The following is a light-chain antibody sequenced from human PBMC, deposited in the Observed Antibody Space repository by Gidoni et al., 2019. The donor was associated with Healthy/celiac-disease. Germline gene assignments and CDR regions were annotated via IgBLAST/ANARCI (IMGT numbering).Light chain of an antibody. J-gene: IGKJ1*01. Sequence: DIVMTQSPLSLPVTPGEPASLSGTSRQRRLPSNGYNYLDWYLQKPGQSPQLLIYLGSTRASGVPDRFSGSGSGTDFTLKISRVEAEDVGVYYCMQALQTQWTFGQGTKVEIK. CDR1: QRRLPSNGYNY. V-gene: IGKV2-28*01. CDR2: LGS. CDR3: MQALQTQWT.